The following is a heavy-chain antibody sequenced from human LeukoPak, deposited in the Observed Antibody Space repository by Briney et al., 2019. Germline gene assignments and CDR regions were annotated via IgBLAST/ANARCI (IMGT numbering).Heavy chain of an antibody. CDR1: GYTFTGYH. CDR2: INPNSGGT. D-gene: IGHD6-13*01. Sequence: GASVKVSCKASGYTFTGYHMHWVRQAPGQGLEWMGWINPNSGGTNYAQKFQGRVTMTRDTSISTAYMELSRLRSDDTAVYYCARDRLSIAAAGTLNWFDPWGQGTLVTVSS. V-gene: IGHV1-2*02. J-gene: IGHJ5*02. CDR3: ARDRLSIAAAGTLNWFDP.